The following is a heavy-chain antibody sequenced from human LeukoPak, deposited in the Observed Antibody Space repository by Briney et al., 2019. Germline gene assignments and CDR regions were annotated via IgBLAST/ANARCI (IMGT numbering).Heavy chain of an antibody. CDR2: INPNSGGT. V-gene: IGHV1-2*02. CDR3: ARDLGDYSSSRYFDDY. D-gene: IGHD4-11*01. J-gene: IGHJ4*02. Sequence: ASVTVSFKASGYTFTGYYMHWVRQAHGQGLEWMGWINPNSGGTNYAQKFQGRVTMTRDTSISTAYMELSRLRSDDTAVYYCARDLGDYSSSRYFDDYWGQGTLVTVSS. CDR1: GYTFTGYY.